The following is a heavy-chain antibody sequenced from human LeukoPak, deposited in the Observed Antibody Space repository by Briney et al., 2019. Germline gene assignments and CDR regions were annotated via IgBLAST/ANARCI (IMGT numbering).Heavy chain of an antibody. CDR1: GGSFSGYY. CDR2: INHSGST. D-gene: IGHD2-15*01. J-gene: IGHJ5*02. Sequence: SETLSLTCAVYGGSFSGYYWSWIRQPPGKGLEWIGEINHSGSTNYNPSLKSRVTISADTSKNQFSLKLSSATAADTAVYYCARGVCSGGSCYSSYWFDPWGQGTLVTVPS. CDR3: ARGVCSGGSCYSSYWFDP. V-gene: IGHV4-34*01.